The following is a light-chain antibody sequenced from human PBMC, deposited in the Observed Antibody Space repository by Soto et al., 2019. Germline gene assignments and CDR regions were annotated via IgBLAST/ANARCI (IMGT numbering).Light chain of an antibody. V-gene: IGKV1-33*01. CDR3: QQYDDLPYT. Sequence: DIQMTQSPSSLSASVGDRVTIACQASDDINNYLSWVQQKPGKAPKLLIYDASKLAAGVQSRFSGSGSGADYTFTITSLHAEDTATYFCQQYDDLPYTFGQRTNLEIK. CDR2: DAS. J-gene: IGKJ2*01. CDR1: DDINNY.